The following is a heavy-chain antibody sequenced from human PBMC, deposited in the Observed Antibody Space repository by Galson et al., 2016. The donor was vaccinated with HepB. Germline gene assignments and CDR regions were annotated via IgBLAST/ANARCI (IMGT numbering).Heavy chain of an antibody. CDR3: ASHGPKVRGWWGKWFDP. V-gene: IGHV4-39*01. CDR1: GGSISSSAYY. D-gene: IGHD2-8*02. Sequence: SETLSLTCTVSGGSISSSAYYWGWIRQPPGKGLDWIGSISYSGTTDYNPSLRNRITIFIDTSKNQFSRKLSSVTAADTALYFCASHGPKVRGWWGKWFDPWGPGTLVTVSS. J-gene: IGHJ5*02. CDR2: ISYSGTT.